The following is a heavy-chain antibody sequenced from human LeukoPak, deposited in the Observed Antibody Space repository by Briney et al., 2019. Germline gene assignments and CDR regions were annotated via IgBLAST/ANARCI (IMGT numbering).Heavy chain of an antibody. V-gene: IGHV4-38-2*02. CDR3: ARDTPGNWFDP. CDR2: VYHSGST. J-gene: IGHJ5*02. CDR1: GYSITSGYY. Sequence: SETLSLTCAVSGYSITSGYYWGWLRQAPGKGLEWIGSVYHSGSTYYNPALKSRATISMHMSKNQLSLMLSSVTAADTAAYYCARDTPGNWFDPWGQGTRVTVSS.